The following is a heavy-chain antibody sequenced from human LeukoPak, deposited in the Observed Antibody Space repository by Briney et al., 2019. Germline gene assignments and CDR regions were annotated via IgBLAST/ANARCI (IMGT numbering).Heavy chain of an antibody. CDR2: ISGSGDST. CDR3: ANNRGPTTYGYGPDY. V-gene: IGHV3-23*01. CDR1: GFTFSSSA. D-gene: IGHD5-18*01. J-gene: IGHJ4*02. Sequence: SGGSLRLSCAASGFTFSSSAMSWVRQAPGKGLEWVSAISGSGDSTYYADSVKGRFTISRDNSKNTLFLQMNSLRAEDTAAYYCANNRGPTTYGYGPDYWGQGTLVTVSS.